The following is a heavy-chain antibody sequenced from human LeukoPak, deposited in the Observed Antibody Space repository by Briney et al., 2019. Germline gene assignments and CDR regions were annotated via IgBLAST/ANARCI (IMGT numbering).Heavy chain of an antibody. J-gene: IGHJ4*02. CDR1: GGTFGSYG. CDR2: TIPIRGMT. CDR3: ARGPYDGTFYFDS. V-gene: IGHV1-69*04. Sequence: SVKVSCKISGGTFGSYGISWVRQAPGQGLEWMGRTIPIRGMTNYAQKFQGRVTITADTSTSTAYMELSSLTCEDTAVYFCARGPYDGTFYFDSWGQGTLVIVSS. D-gene: IGHD3-16*01.